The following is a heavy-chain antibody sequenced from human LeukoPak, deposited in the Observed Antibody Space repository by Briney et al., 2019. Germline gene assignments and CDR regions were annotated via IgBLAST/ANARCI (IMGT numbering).Heavy chain of an antibody. J-gene: IGHJ3*02. CDR2: ISSSSSYI. D-gene: IGHD3-10*01. CDR1: GFTFSSYS. V-gene: IGHV3-21*01. CDR3: ARLSRGSGRDAFDI. Sequence: PGGSLRLSCAASGFTFSSYSMNWVRQAPGKGLEWVSSISSSSSYIYYADSVKGRFTISTDNAKNSLYLQMNSLRAEDTAVYYCARLSRGSGRDAFDIWGQGTMVTVSS.